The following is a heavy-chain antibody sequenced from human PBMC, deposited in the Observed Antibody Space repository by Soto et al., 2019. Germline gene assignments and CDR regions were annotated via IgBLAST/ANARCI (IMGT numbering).Heavy chain of an antibody. CDR1: GFTFRSFT. CDR2: ISSNSAYI. D-gene: IGHD6-13*01. CDR3: TRDASRDSSARGWFDP. Sequence: EVHLVESGGGLVKPGGSLRLSCAASGFTFRSFTMNWVRQAPGKGLEWVSTISSNSAYIYYTDARRGRFTISRDNAKNSLHLQLNSLRAEDTAVYYCTRDASRDSSARGWFDPWGRGTLVTVSS. J-gene: IGHJ5*02. V-gene: IGHV3-21*01.